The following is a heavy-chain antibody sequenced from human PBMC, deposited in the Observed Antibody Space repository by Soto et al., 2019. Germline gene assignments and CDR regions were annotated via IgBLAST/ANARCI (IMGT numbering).Heavy chain of an antibody. CDR3: ARNLDSAWAKGYFDS. V-gene: IGHV4-31*03. CDR1: GGSISSGGYY. D-gene: IGHD6-19*01. CDR2: TYYSGST. J-gene: IGHJ3*02. Sequence: QVQLQESGPGLVKPSQTLSLTCTVSGGSISSGGYYWSWIRQHPGKGLEWIGYTYYSGSTYYNTSFKSRITKLLVTTKNTSLYKQIPVTGADETVYYCARNLDSAWAKGYFDSGGQGTMVTVSS.